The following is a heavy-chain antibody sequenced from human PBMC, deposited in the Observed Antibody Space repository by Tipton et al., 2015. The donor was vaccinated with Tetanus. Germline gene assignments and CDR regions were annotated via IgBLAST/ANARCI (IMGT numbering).Heavy chain of an antibody. D-gene: IGHD2-15*01. CDR3: AREADCSGGSCFSGDFDP. CDR1: GFIFSSYG. J-gene: IGHJ5*02. Sequence: SLRLSCAASGFIFSSYGIHWVRQAPGKGLEWLAVSWYDGTDKYYADSVKGRFTISRDNSKNTLYLQRNSLRAEDTALYYCAREADCSGGSCFSGDFDPWGQGTQATVSS. CDR2: SWYDGTDK. V-gene: IGHV3-33*01.